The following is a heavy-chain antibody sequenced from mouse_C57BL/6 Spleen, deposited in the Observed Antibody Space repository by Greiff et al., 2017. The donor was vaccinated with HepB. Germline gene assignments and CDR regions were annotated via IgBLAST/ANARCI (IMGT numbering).Heavy chain of an antibody. CDR2: IYPGDGDT. V-gene: IGHV1-82*01. J-gene: IGHJ4*01. CDR1: GYAFSSSW. Sequence: QVQLQQSGPELVKPGASVKISCKASGYAFSSSWMNWVKQRPGKGLEWIGRIYPGDGDTNYKGKFKGKATLTADKSTSTAYMQLSSLTSEDSAVYFCARYPSIGMDYWGQGTSVTVSS. CDR3: ARYPSIGMDY.